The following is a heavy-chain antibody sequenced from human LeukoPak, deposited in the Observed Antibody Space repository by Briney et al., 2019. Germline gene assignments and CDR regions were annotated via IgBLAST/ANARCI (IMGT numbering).Heavy chain of an antibody. D-gene: IGHD2-2*02. V-gene: IGHV1-18*01. CDR2: ISAYNGNT. CDR1: GYTFTSYG. J-gene: IGHJ6*02. CDR3: ARVNCSSTSCYRGYYYYGMDV. Sequence: ASVKVSCKASGYTFTSYGISWVRQAPGQGLEWMGLISAYNGNTNYAQKLQGRVTMTTDTSTSTAYMELRSLRSDDTAVYYCARVNCSSTSCYRGYYYYGMDVWGQGTTVTVSS.